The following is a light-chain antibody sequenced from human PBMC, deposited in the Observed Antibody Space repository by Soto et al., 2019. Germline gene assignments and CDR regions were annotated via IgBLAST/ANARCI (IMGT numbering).Light chain of an antibody. CDR2: YDS. CDR3: QVWDSSSDPRGV. J-gene: IGLJ1*01. CDR1: NIGSKS. Sequence: SYELTQPPSVSGAPGKTARITCGGNNIGSKSVHWYQQKPDQAPVLVIYYDSDRPSGIPERFSGSNSGNTATLTISRVEAGDEADYYCQVWDSSSDPRGVFGTGTKLTVL. V-gene: IGLV3-21*04.